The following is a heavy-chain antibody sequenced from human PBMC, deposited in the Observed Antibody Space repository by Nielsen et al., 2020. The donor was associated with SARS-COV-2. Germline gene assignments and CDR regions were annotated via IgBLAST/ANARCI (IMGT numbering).Heavy chain of an antibody. J-gene: IGHJ4*02. CDR3: AKRGDVLRFLEWQDFDY. CDR2: ISGSGGST. Sequence: GSLRLSCAASGFTFSSYAMSWVRQAPGKGLEWVSAISGSGGSTYYADSVKGRFTISRDNSKNTLYLQMNSLRAEDTAVYYCAKRGDVLRFLEWQDFDYWGQGTLVTVSS. V-gene: IGHV3-23*01. CDR1: GFTFSSYA. D-gene: IGHD3-3*01.